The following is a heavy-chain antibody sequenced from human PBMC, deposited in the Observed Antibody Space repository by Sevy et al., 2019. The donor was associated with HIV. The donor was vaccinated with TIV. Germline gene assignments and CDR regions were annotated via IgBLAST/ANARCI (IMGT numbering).Heavy chain of an antibody. V-gene: IGHV3-72*01. CDR2: IRNRPNRHTT. D-gene: IGHD2-21*01. CDR1: GFAFSDHY. Sequence: GGSLRLSCAASGFAFSDHYVDWVRQAPGKGLEWVGRIRNRPNRHTTEYAASVEGRFTISRDDSRHSLYLQMNSLKTEDSAVYYCVRGPNCGVGGCQQISPYCLDVWGKGATVTVSS. CDR3: VRGPNCGVGGCQQISPYCLDV. J-gene: IGHJ6*03.